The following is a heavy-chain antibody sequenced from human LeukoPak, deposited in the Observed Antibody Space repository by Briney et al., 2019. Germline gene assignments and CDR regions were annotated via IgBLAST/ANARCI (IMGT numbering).Heavy chain of an antibody. CDR2: ISLSGTGYI. Sequence: GGSLRLSCAASGFGFNSFNMHWVRQAPGKGLEWVSSISLSGTGYIYYADSVRGRFIISRDNAMDSLYLQMNSLRAEDTAVYYCVRGGPNYYDSSGEYLTYFQNWGQGTPVTVSS. CDR3: VRGGPNYYDSSGEYLTYFQN. V-gene: IGHV3-21*06. J-gene: IGHJ1*01. D-gene: IGHD3-22*01. CDR1: GFGFNSFN.